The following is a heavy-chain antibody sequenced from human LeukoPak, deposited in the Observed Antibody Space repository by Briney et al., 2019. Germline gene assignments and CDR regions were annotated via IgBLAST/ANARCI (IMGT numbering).Heavy chain of an antibody. J-gene: IGHJ3*02. V-gene: IGHV3-53*01. CDR3: ASGGSYLSAFDI. CDR2: IYSGGST. CDR1: GFTVSSNY. Sequence: GGSLRLSCAASGFTVSSNYMSWVRQAPGRGLGWVSIIYSGGSTFYADSVKGRFTISRDNSKNTLYLQMNSLRAEDTAVYYCASGGSYLSAFDIWGQGTMVTVSS. D-gene: IGHD1-26*01.